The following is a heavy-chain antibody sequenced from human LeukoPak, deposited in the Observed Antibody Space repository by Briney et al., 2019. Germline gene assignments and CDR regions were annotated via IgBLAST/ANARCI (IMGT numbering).Heavy chain of an antibody. CDR2: INHSGST. CDR1: GGSFSDYY. J-gene: IGHJ6*02. CDR3: ASGSGNYYSYAMDA. V-gene: IGHV4-34*01. Sequence: SETLSLTCAVYGGSFSDYYWSWIRQPPGKGLEWIGEINHSGSTNYNPSRKSRVTISVDTSKNQFSLKLSSVTAADTAVYYCASGSGNYYSYAMDAWGQGTTVTVSS.